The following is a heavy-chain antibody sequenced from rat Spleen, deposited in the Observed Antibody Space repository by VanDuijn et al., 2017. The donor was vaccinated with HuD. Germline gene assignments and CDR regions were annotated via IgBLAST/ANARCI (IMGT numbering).Heavy chain of an antibody. D-gene: IGHD1-4*01. V-gene: IGHV5-20*01. CDR3: TTEPGYNSYFAY. CDR1: GFTFSDYY. J-gene: IGHJ2*01. Sequence: EVQLVESGGGLVQPGRSLRLSCAASGFTFSDYYMAWVRQAPTKGLEWVASFSYNGVSTYYRDSVKGRFTISRDNAKSSLYLQMDSLRSEDTATYYCTTEPGYNSYFAYWGQGVMVTVSS. CDR2: FSYNGVST.